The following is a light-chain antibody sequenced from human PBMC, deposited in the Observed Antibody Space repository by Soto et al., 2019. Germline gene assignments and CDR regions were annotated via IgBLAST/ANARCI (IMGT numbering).Light chain of an antibody. CDR3: RQYGSSPPWT. V-gene: IGKV3-20*01. CDR1: QSVSSSY. Sequence: EIVLTQSPGTLSLSPGERATLSCRASQSVSSSYLAWYQQKPGQAPRLLIYGASSRATGIPDSFSGSGSGTVFTLTIIRLEPKDFAEYYCRQYGSSPPWTFGQGTKVEIK. CDR2: GAS. J-gene: IGKJ1*01.